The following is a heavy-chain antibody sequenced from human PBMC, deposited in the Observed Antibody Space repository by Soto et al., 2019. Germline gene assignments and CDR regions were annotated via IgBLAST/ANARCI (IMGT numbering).Heavy chain of an antibody. J-gene: IGHJ6*02. CDR1: GGTFSRFT. D-gene: IGHD3-10*01. V-gene: IGHV1-69*12. CDR3: ARSTLFYHYYAMDV. Sequence: QVELVQSGAEVRKTGSSVKVSCMASGGTFSRFTISWVRQAPGQGLEWMGGIIPVFGTTKYAQKFQGRVTITADEDTSTAYMGLRSLRFEDTAVYYCARSTLFYHYYAMDVWGQGTTVTVSS. CDR2: IIPVFGTT.